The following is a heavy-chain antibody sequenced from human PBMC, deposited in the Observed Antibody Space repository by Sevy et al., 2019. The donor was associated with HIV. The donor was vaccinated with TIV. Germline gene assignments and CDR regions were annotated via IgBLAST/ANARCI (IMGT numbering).Heavy chain of an antibody. V-gene: IGHV4-59*08. CDR2: IYYNGHI. Sequence: SETVSHICTVSGGSITSLYWNWIRQPPGKGLEWIANIYYNGHINYNPSLKSRVTLSLDTSKNQFSLRLSSVTAADTAMYYCAGENAWGRGYSWGQGTLVTVSS. J-gene: IGHJ4*02. CDR1: GGSITSLY. D-gene: IGHD1-26*01. CDR3: AGENAWGRGYS.